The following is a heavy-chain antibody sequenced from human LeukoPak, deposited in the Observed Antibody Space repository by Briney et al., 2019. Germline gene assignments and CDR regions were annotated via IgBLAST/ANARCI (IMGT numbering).Heavy chain of an antibody. CDR3: ARGINWNYPIDYFYYYMDV. J-gene: IGHJ6*03. CDR2: MNPNSGNT. V-gene: IGHV1-8*03. Sequence: GASVKVSCKASGYTFTSYDINWVRQATGQGLEWMGWMNPNSGNTGYAQKFQGRVTITRNTSLSTAYMELSSLRSEDTAVYYCARGINWNYPIDYFYYYMDVWGKGTTVTVSS. CDR1: GYTFTSYD. D-gene: IGHD1-7*01.